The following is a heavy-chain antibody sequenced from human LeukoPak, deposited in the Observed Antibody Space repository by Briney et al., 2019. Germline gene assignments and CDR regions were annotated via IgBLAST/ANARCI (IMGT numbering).Heavy chain of an antibody. V-gene: IGHV3-13*01. CDR2: IGTAGDT. J-gene: IGHJ4*02. CDR3: ARGYCSGGSCHFDY. Sequence: PGRSLRLSCAASGFTFSSYDMHWVRQATGKGLEWVSAIGTAGDTYYPGSVKGRLTISRENAKNSLYLQMNSLRAGDTAVYYCARGYCSGGSCHFDYWGQGTLVTVSS. CDR1: GFTFSSYD. D-gene: IGHD2-15*01.